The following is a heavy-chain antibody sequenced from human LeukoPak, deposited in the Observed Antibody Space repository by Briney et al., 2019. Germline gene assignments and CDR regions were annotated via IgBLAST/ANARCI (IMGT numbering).Heavy chain of an antibody. J-gene: IGHJ6*02. D-gene: IGHD5-18*01. CDR2: IWSHGNTK. Sequence: SGGSLRLSCAASGFVFSTYGMHWVRQAPGKGLEWVAVIWSHGNTKKYADSVTGRFTISRDNSKNTLYLEMNTLRAEDTAVYYCARDAVDTANAVWGQGTTVTVSS. CDR1: GFVFSTYG. CDR3: ARDAVDTANAV. V-gene: IGHV3-33*01.